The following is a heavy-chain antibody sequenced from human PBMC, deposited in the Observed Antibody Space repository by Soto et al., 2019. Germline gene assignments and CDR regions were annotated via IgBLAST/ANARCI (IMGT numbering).Heavy chain of an antibody. D-gene: IGHD2-2*01. CDR3: AKEKAVPISLFDY. J-gene: IGHJ4*02. CDR2: ISGSGGST. Sequence: GGSLRLACAAPGFAFSSDAMSWVRQAPGKGLEWVSAISGSGGSTYYADSVKGRFTISRDNSKNTLYLQMNSLRAEDTAVYYCAKEKAVPISLFDYWGQGTPVTVSS. V-gene: IGHV3-23*01. CDR1: GFAFSSDA.